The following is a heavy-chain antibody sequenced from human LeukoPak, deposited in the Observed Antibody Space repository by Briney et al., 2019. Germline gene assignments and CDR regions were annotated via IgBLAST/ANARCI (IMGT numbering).Heavy chain of an antibody. Sequence: PSQTLSLTCTVSGGSISSGSYYWSWIRQPAGKGLEWIGRIYTSGSTNYNPSLKSRVTISVDTSKNQFSLKLSSVTAADTAVYYCARDAGLGGYYYYMDVWGKGTTVTVSS. CDR3: ARDAGLGGYYYYMDV. CDR2: IYTSGST. J-gene: IGHJ6*03. V-gene: IGHV4-61*02. CDR1: GGSISSGSYY. D-gene: IGHD3/OR15-3a*01.